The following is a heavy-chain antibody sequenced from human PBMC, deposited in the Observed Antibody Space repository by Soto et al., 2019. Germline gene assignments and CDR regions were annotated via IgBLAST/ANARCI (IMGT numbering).Heavy chain of an antibody. Sequence: QVQLVQSGPQVKKPGSSVKLSCKASEGTFNSYAIAWVRQAPGQGLEWMGGIIPYYNTLNYAQKFQDRVTITADDSTNTVYMELSSLRSDDTAVYFCASGASRWYPYFFDSWAQGTLVTVSS. J-gene: IGHJ4*02. CDR1: EGTFNSYA. D-gene: IGHD6-13*01. V-gene: IGHV1-69*01. CDR2: IIPYYNTL. CDR3: ASGASRWYPYFFDS.